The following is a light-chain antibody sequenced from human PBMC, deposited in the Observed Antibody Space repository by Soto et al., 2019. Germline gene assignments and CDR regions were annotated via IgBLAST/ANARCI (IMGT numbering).Light chain of an antibody. CDR2: GAS. Sequence: EIAVTQSPGTLSFSTGERATLSCRASQSFNSIYLAWYQQKPGQAPRLLIYGASSRATGIPDRFSGSGSGTDFTLTISRLEPKDFAVYYCHQYDSWTFGQGTKVDIK. V-gene: IGKV3-20*01. J-gene: IGKJ1*01. CDR1: QSFNSIY. CDR3: HQYDSWT.